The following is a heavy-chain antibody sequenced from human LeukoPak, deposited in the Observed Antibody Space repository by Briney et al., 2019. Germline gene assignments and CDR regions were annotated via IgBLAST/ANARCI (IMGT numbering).Heavy chain of an antibody. CDR1: GGSFSGYY. CDR3: ASHMLEVGASGFDY. Sequence: KPSETLSLTCAVYGGSFSGYYWSWIRQPPGKGLEWIGEINHSGSTNYNPSLKSRVTLSVDTSKNQFSLKLSSVTAADTAVYYCASHMLEVGASGFDYWGQGTLVTVSS. V-gene: IGHV4-34*01. J-gene: IGHJ4*02. CDR2: INHSGST. D-gene: IGHD1-26*01.